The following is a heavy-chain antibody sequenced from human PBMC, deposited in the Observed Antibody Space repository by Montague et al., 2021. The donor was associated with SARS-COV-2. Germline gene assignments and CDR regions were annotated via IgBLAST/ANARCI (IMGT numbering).Heavy chain of an antibody. CDR2: INHTGSA. CDR3: ARGQVTISGVLIFIPAAWHLDG. J-gene: IGHJ3*01. CDR1: SGSFNDFY. V-gene: IGHV4-34*01. Sequence: SETLSLTCAVYSGSFNDFYWTWIRQSPGKGLEWIGEINHTGSATYNPSLKVRVTLSRDTSKNQFSLKLQSATPADTAVYYCARGQVTISGVLIFIPAAWHLDGWGQGTSVTVSS. D-gene: IGHD3-3*01.